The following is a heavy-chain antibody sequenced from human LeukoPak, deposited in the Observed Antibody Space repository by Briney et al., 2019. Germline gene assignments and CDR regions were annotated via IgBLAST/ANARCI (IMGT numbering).Heavy chain of an antibody. CDR3: AKDKYDILTGEFDY. V-gene: IGHV3-9*01. D-gene: IGHD3-9*01. J-gene: IGHJ4*02. Sequence: PGGSLRLSCAASGFTFDDYAMHWVRQAPGKGLEGVSGISWNSGSIVYADSVKGRFTISRDNAKNSLYLQMNSLRAEDTALYYCAKDKYDILTGEFDYWGQGTLVTVSS. CDR1: GFTFDDYA. CDR2: ISWNSGSI.